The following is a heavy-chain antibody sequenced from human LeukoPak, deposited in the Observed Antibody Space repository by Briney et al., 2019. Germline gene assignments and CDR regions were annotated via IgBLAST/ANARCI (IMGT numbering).Heavy chain of an antibody. D-gene: IGHD1-14*01. Sequence: GGSLRLSCAASGFIFTSCAMSWLRQAPGKGLEWVSAISGGGDVSYYADSVKGRFTISRDKSTNTVYLQMSSLRAEDTAVYYCAKEDTSSHNLGYWGQGTLVTVSS. CDR3: AKEDTSSHNLGY. CDR1: GFIFTSCA. CDR2: ISGGGDVS. J-gene: IGHJ4*02. V-gene: IGHV3-23*01.